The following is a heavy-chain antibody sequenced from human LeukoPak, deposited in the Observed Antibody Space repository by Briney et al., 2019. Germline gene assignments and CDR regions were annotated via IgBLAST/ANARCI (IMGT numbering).Heavy chain of an antibody. J-gene: IGHJ4*02. D-gene: IGHD2-2*01. Sequence: KASETLSLTCAVYGGSFSGYYWSWIRQPPGKGLEWIGEINHSGSTNYNPSLKSRVTISVDTSKNQFSLKLSSVTAADTAVYYCARGMDCSSTSCYGDYWGQGTLVTVSS. CDR3: ARGMDCSSTSCYGDY. CDR2: INHSGST. CDR1: GGSFSGYY. V-gene: IGHV4-34*01.